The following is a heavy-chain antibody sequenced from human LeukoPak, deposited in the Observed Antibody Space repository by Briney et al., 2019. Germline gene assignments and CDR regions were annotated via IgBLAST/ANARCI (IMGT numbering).Heavy chain of an antibody. CDR1: GGSISSYY. Sequence: SETLSLTCTVSGGSISSYYWSWLRQPPGKGLEWIGYIYYSGSTNYNPSLKSRVTISVDTSKNQFSLKLSSVTAADTAVYYCARVPVWFGELYYYYYGMDVWGQGTTVTVSS. CDR2: IYYSGST. D-gene: IGHD3-10*01. CDR3: ARVPVWFGELYYYYYGMDV. J-gene: IGHJ6*02. V-gene: IGHV4-59*01.